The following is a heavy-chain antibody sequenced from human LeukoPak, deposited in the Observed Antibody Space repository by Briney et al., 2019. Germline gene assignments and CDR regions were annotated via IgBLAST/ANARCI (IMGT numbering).Heavy chain of an antibody. D-gene: IGHD3-10*01. CDR3: ASSIIRGGYFDY. Sequence: PSETLSLTCTVSGGSISSYYWSWIRQPAGKGLEWIGRIYTSGSITYNPSLKSRVSMSVDTSKNQFSLKLSSVTAADTAVYYCASSIIRGGYFDYWGQGTLVTVSS. V-gene: IGHV4-4*07. CDR1: GGSISSYY. CDR2: IYTSGSI. J-gene: IGHJ4*02.